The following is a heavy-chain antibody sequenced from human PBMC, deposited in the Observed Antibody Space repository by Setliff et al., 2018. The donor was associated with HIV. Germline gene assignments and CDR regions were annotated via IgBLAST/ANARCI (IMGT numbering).Heavy chain of an antibody. CDR2: IYYSGST. J-gene: IGHJ3*02. V-gene: IGHV4-39*07. CDR3: ARVVPREVAPGGFDI. CDR1: GGSISSSSYY. Sequence: KTSETLSLTCTVSGGSISSSSYYWGWIRQPPGKGLEWIGSIYYSGSTYSNPSLKSRVTISVDTSKNQFSLKLTSVTTADTAVYFCARVVPREVAPGGFDIWGQGTMVTVSS. D-gene: IGHD5-12*01.